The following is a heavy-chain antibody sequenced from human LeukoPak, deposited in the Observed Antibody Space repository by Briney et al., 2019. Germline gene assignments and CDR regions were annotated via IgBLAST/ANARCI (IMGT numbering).Heavy chain of an antibody. CDR1: GFTFSSYA. CDR3: ARGGDWPDRPFDY. D-gene: IGHD2-21*02. CDR2: IMGDGAKK. V-gene: IGHV3-7*01. Sequence: PGGSLRLSCAASGFTFSSYAMSWVRQAPGKGLEWVANIMGDGAKKYYVDSVKGRFTISRDNAKNSLYLQMNSLRGEDTAVYFCARGGDWPDRPFDYWGQGALVTVSS. J-gene: IGHJ4*02.